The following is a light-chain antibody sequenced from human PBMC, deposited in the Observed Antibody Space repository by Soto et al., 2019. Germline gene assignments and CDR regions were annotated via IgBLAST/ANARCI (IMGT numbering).Light chain of an antibody. J-gene: IGKJ2*01. Sequence: DIQMTQSPSSLAASVGDRVTITCRASQTISSYLNWYQQKPGKAPNLLIYATSSLQSGVPSRFSGSGSGTDFTLTISSLQPEDFATYFCHQTYSTPYTFGQGTRLEIK. V-gene: IGKV1-39*01. CDR2: ATS. CDR3: HQTYSTPYT. CDR1: QTISSY.